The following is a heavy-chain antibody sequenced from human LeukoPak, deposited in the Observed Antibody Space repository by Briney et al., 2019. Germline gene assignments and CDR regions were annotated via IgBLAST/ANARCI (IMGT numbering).Heavy chain of an antibody. Sequence: GESLQISCQGSGYTFTKEWIAWVRPTPGKGPEWMGIIYPGDSDTKYSPSFQGQVTISVDTSISTAYLRWSSLKASDTAIYYCARHRSYDYQDSSGYYFFDSWGQGTRVTVPT. CDR1: GYTFTKEW. CDR3: ARHRSYDYQDSSGYYFFDS. V-gene: IGHV5-51*01. D-gene: IGHD3-22*01. J-gene: IGHJ4*02. CDR2: IYPGDSDT.